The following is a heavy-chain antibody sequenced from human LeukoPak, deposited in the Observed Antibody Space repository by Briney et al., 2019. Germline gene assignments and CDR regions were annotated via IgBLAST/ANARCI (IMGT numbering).Heavy chain of an antibody. D-gene: IGHD5-18*01. CDR2: IIPIFGTA. V-gene: IGHV1-69*13. Sequence: ASVKVSCKASGGTFSSYAISWVRQAPGQGLEWMGGIIPIFGTANYAQKFQGRVTITADESTSTAYMELSSLRSEDTAVYYCSGCSYGDIDYWGQGTLVTVSS. CDR3: SGCSYGDIDY. J-gene: IGHJ4*02. CDR1: GGTFSSYA.